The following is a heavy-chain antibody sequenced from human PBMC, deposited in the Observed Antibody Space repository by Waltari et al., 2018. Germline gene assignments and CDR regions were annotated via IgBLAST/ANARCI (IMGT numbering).Heavy chain of an antibody. CDR3: TRDRVGYCSGGTCYSRWFDP. V-gene: IGHV1-24*01. CDR2: SDPEYREA. J-gene: IGHJ5*02. Sequence: QVQLVQSGAEVKKPGASVKVSCRVSGYSLTESALHWVRQAPGKGLEWLGGSDPEYREASYAQECQGRVTMTEDTSKDTAYMELSSLTYEDTAVYYCTRDRVGYCSGGTCYSRWFDPWGQGTLVTVSS. D-gene: IGHD2-15*01. CDR1: GYSLTESA.